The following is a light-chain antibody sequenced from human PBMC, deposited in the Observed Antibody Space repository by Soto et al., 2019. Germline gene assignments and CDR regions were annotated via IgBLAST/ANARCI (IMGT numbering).Light chain of an antibody. CDR2: EVN. CDR1: SSDVGGYKY. CDR3: SSYAGSNNVI. Sequence: QSALTQPPSASGSPGQSVTISCTGTSSDVGGYKYVSWYQQHPGNAPRLIIYEVNERPSGVPDRFSGSKSGNTASLTVSSLQAEDEADYYCSSYAGSNNVIFGGGTKLTVL. V-gene: IGLV2-8*01. J-gene: IGLJ2*01.